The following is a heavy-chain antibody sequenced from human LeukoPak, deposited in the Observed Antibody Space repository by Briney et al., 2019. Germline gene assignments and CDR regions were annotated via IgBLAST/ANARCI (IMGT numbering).Heavy chain of an antibody. D-gene: IGHD3-22*01. J-gene: IGHJ5*02. CDR2: IYYGGST. V-gene: IGHV4-39*01. Sequence: SETLSLTCTLSGGSFSTSSYYWGWIRQPPGKGLEWIGSIYYGGSTYYNPSLKSRVTISVDTSKRQFSLKLTSVIAADTAVYYCARHRYYYDSSGSTLPWFDPWGQGTLVTVSS. CDR3: ARHRYYYDSSGSTLPWFDP. CDR1: GGSFSTSSYY.